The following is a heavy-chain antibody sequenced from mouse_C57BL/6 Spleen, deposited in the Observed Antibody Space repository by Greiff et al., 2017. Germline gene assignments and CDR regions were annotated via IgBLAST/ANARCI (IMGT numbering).Heavy chain of an antibody. J-gene: IGHJ4*01. Sequence: EVHLVESEGGLVQPGSSMKLSCTASGFTFSDYYMAWVRQVPEKGLEWVANINYDGSSTYYLDSLKSRFVISRDNAKNILYLQMSSLKSEDTATYYCARDLGVAGAMDYWGQGTSVTVSS. V-gene: IGHV5-16*01. D-gene: IGHD1-1*02. CDR2: INYDGSST. CDR3: ARDLGVAGAMDY. CDR1: GFTFSDYY.